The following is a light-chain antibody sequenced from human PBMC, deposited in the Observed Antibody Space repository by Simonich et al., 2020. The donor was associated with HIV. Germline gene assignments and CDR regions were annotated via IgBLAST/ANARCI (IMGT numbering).Light chain of an antibody. V-gene: IGKV3-15*01. J-gene: IGKJ1*01. Sequence: EIVMTQSPATLSVSPGERATLSCRASQNINSNLAWYQQKPGQTPRLLIYGASTRATGIPARFSGSGSGTEFTLTISSMQSEDFAVYYCQQYNDWPRTFGQGTKVEI. CDR1: QNINSN. CDR3: QQYNDWPRT. CDR2: GAS.